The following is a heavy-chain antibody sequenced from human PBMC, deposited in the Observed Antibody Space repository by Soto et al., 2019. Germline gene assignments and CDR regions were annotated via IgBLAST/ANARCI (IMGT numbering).Heavy chain of an antibody. CDR2: IIPMFGTP. Sequence: QVQLVQSGAEVKKPGSSVKVSCKASGGSFNSYAISWVRQAPGQGLEWMGGIIPMFGTPKYPQKFQGRVTITADESTSTVYMELSSLRSDDTAIYYCARTKRQGGTSSVDYWGPGTLVTVSS. J-gene: IGHJ4*02. CDR3: ARTKRQGGTSSVDY. CDR1: GGSFNSYA. V-gene: IGHV1-69*01. D-gene: IGHD6-6*01.